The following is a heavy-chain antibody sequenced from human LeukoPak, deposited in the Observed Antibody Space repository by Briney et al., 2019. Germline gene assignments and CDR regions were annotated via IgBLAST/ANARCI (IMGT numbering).Heavy chain of an antibody. V-gene: IGHV3-74*01. CDR3: ASTARQSYFDY. CDR2: IHNDESAT. Sequence: GGSLRLSCAASGFTFSTSWMHWVRQAPGKGLVWVSRIHNDESATNYADSVKGRFTISRDNAKNTLYLQMNSLRDEDTAVYYCASTARQSYFDYWGQGILVTVSS. J-gene: IGHJ4*02. CDR1: GFTFSTSW.